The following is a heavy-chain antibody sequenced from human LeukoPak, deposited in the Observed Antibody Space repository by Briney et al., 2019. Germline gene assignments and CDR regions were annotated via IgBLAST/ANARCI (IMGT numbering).Heavy chain of an antibody. CDR1: GGSFSGYY. V-gene: IGHV4-34*01. J-gene: IGHJ6*03. CDR2: INHSGST. CDR3: ARTMESGYTYGYYYYYYMDV. Sequence: SETLSLTCAVYGGSFSGYYWSWIRQPPGKGLEWIGEINHSGSTNYNPSLKSRVTISVDASKNQFSLKLSSVTAADTAVYYCARTMESGYTYGYYYYYYMDVWGKGTTVTISS. D-gene: IGHD5-18*01.